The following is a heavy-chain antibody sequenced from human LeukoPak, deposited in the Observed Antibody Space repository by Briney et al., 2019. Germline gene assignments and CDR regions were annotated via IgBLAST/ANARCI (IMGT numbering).Heavy chain of an antibody. CDR1: GFTFSNYW. CDR3: AKEGAYPIITYDS. D-gene: IGHD1-14*01. CDR2: IKQDGSEK. V-gene: IGHV3-7*01. J-gene: IGHJ5*01. Sequence: GGSLRLSCVACGFTFSNYWMNWLRQAPGKGLEWVANIKQDGSEKYYVDSVKGRFTISRDNAKNSLYLQMNSLRAEDAGVYYCAKEGAYPIITYDSWGQGTLVTVSS.